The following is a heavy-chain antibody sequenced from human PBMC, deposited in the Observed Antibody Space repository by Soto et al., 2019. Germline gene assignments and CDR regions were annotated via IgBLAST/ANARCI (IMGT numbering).Heavy chain of an antibody. V-gene: IGHV3-23*01. CDR2: ISGGSGTT. CDR3: AKGPAPTLYGDYVSYYFDY. D-gene: IGHD4-17*01. CDR1: GFPFSSYA. J-gene: IGHJ4*02. Sequence: GGSLRLSCAASGFPFSSYAMNWVRQAPGKGLEWVSGISGGSGTTYYADSVKGRFTISRDNSKNTLYLQMNSLRADDTAVSYCAKGPAPTLYGDYVSYYFDYWGQGTLVTVSS.